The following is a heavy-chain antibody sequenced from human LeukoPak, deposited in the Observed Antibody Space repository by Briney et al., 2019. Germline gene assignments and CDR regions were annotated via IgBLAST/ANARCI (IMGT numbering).Heavy chain of an antibody. Sequence: SETLSLTCTVSGGSIRSDYWSWIRQPPGKGLEWIGYIYYSGSTNYNPSLKNRVTISVDTSKNQFSLKLSSVTAADTAVYYCARVVQGFDDFEIWGQGTMVTVSS. CDR1: GGSIRSDY. J-gene: IGHJ3*02. V-gene: IGHV4-59*12. CDR2: IYYSGST. D-gene: IGHD2-2*01. CDR3: ARVVQGFDDFEI.